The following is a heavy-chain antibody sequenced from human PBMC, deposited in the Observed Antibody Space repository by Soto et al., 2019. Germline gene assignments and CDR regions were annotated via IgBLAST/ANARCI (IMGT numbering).Heavy chain of an antibody. CDR1: GGSISSYY. Sequence: QVQLQESGPGLVKPSETLSLTCTVSGGSISSYYWSWIRQPPGKGLEWIGYIYYSGSTNYNPSLKSRVTISVDTSKNQFSLKLSSVTAADTAVYYCARDGYYDSSGYPPQDYYYYGMDVWGQGTTVTVSS. J-gene: IGHJ6*02. CDR2: IYYSGST. D-gene: IGHD3-22*01. CDR3: ARDGYYDSSGYPPQDYYYYGMDV. V-gene: IGHV4-59*01.